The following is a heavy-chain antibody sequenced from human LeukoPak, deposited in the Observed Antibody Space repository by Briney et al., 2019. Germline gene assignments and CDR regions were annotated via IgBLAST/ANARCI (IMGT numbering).Heavy chain of an antibody. CDR3: ARVTPSQQLVYYYYYGMDV. D-gene: IGHD6-13*01. V-gene: IGHV3-21*01. J-gene: IGHJ6*04. CDR1: GFTFSSYS. CDR2: ISSSSSYI. Sequence: GGSLRLSCAASGFTFSSYSMNWVRQAPGKGLEWVSSISSSSSYIYYADSVKGRFTISRDNAKNSLYLQMNSLRAEDTAVYYCARVTPSQQLVYYYYYGMDVWGKGTTVTVSS.